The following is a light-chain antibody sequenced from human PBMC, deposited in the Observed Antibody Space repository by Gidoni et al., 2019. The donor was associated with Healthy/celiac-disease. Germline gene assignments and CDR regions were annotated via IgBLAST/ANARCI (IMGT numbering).Light chain of an antibody. CDR1: QSVSSN. CDR2: GAS. V-gene: IGKV3-15*01. CDR3: QQYNNWTPWT. J-gene: IGKJ1*01. Sequence: EIVMTQAPATLSVSPGERATLSCKASQSVSSNLAWYQRKPGQAPRLLIYGASTRATGIPARFSGSRSGTEFTLTIKSLPAVYYCQQYNNWTPWTFGQGTKVEIK.